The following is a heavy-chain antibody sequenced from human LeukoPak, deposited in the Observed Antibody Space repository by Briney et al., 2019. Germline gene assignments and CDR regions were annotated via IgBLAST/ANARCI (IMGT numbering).Heavy chain of an antibody. D-gene: IGHD6-19*01. Sequence: GGSLRLSCAASGFTFDDYAMHWVRQAPGKGLEWVSGISWNSGSIGYADSVKGRFTISRDNAKNSLYLQMNSLRAEDTALYYCAKGPAIAVAGKWLDYWGQGTLATVSS. CDR1: GFTFDDYA. J-gene: IGHJ4*02. CDR3: AKGPAIAVAGKWLDY. V-gene: IGHV3-9*01. CDR2: ISWNSGSI.